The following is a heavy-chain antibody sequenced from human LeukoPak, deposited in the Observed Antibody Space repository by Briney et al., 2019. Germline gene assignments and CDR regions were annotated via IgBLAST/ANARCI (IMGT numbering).Heavy chain of an antibody. V-gene: IGHV4-39*01. CDR1: GGSISSSSYY. J-gene: IGHJ6*03. Sequence: SETLSLTCTVSGGSISSSSYYWGWIRQPPGKGLEWIGSIYYSGSTYYNPSLKSRVTISVDTSKNQFSLKLSSVTAADTAVYYCARQGLFVGDYYMDVWGKGTTVTISS. CDR2: IYYSGST. CDR3: ARQGLFVGDYYMDV. D-gene: IGHD3-16*01.